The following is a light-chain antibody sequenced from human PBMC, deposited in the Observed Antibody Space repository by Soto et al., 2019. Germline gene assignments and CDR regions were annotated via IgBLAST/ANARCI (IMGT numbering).Light chain of an antibody. CDR2: KVS. CDR1: SRDVGGSNS. V-gene: IGLV2-14*01. Sequence: QSALIQPASVSGSPGQSITISCTGTSRDVGGSNSVSGYQHHPHRAPKLLIYKVSYRPSGASSRFSGSKSGNTASLTISGVQAEGDADYYRSSYTCSNTFEVFGVGTKVTVL. CDR3: SSYTCSNTFEV. J-gene: IGLJ1*01.